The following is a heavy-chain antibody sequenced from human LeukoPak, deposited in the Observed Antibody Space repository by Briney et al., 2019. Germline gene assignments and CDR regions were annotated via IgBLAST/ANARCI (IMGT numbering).Heavy chain of an antibody. CDR2: INPNSGGT. J-gene: IGHJ4*02. CDR1: GYSFTGYY. Sequence: ASVKVSCKASGYSFTGYYMHWVRQAPGQGLEWMGWINPNSGGTDYAQKFQGRVTMTRDTSISTAYMELRSLRSDDTAVYYCARETLLGGSCYRYWGQGTLVTVSS. V-gene: IGHV1-2*02. CDR3: ARETLLGGSCYRY. D-gene: IGHD2-15*01.